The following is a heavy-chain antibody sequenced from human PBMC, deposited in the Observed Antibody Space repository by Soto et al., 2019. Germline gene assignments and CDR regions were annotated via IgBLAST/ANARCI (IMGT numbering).Heavy chain of an antibody. V-gene: IGHV3-7*03. J-gene: IGHJ4*02. CDR3: ASHPPRGDYNKYATTY. D-gene: IGHD4-4*01. CDR1: VFTFSSYW. CDR2: IKEDGSEK. Sequence: PRGSLLLSCAPSVFTFSSYWMSWVRQVPGKGLESLANIKEDGSEKYYVDSVKGRFTISIDNSKYSLYLQMNSLRADDTATYYCASHPPRGDYNKYATTYWGQGTMVTVSS.